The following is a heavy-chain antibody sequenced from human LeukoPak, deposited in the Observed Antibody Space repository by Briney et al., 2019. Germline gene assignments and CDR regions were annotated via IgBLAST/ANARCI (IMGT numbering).Heavy chain of an antibody. J-gene: IGHJ3*02. CDR2: ISGSGGST. CDR3: AGRITMIVVVTYDAFDI. CDR1: GFTFSSYS. Sequence: PGGSLRLSCAASGFTFSSYSMSWVRQAPGKGLEWVSGISGSGGSTDYADSVKGRFTISRDNSKNTLYLQMNSLRVEDTAVYYCAGRITMIVVVTYDAFDIWGQGTMVTVSS. V-gene: IGHV3-23*01. D-gene: IGHD3-22*01.